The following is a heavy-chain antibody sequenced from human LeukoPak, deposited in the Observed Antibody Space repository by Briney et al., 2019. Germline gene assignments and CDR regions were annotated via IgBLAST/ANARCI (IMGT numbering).Heavy chain of an antibody. J-gene: IGHJ4*02. CDR2: INPNSGAT. CDR3: ARDPNYYGSGSYFAYFDQ. D-gene: IGHD3-10*01. V-gene: IGHV1-2*02. Sequence: ASVKVSCKASGYTFTGYYMHWVRRAPGQGLEWMGWINPNSGATNYAQKFQGRVTMTRDTSISTAYMELSRLRSDDTAVYYCARDPNYYGSGSYFAYFDQWGQGTLVTVSS. CDR1: GYTFTGYY.